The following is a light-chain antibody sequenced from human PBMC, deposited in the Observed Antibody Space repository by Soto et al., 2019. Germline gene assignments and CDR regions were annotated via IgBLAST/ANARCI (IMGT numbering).Light chain of an antibody. CDR1: KLGDKY. V-gene: IGLV3-1*01. Sequence: SYELTQPPSVSVSPGQTASITCSGDKLGDKYAYWYQQRPGQSPVVVIYQDNKRPSGIPERFSGSNSGNTATLTISGTQAMDEADYYCQTWDSSTGVFGTGTKVTVL. CDR3: QTWDSSTGV. J-gene: IGLJ1*01. CDR2: QDN.